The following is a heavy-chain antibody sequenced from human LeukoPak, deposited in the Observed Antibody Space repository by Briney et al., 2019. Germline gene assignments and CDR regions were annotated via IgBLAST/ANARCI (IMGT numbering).Heavy chain of an antibody. CDR1: GFAFSTYW. D-gene: IGHD6-19*01. Sequence: AGTLRLSCAASGFAFSTYWMKWVRQAPGKGLEWVASIKDDGSANYYVDSVKGRFTISRDNAKNSLYLRMNSLRVEDTAVYYCARQKSGVAVAGPGDHWGQGTLVTVSS. J-gene: IGHJ4*02. V-gene: IGHV3-7*01. CDR2: IKDDGSAN. CDR3: ARQKSGVAVAGPGDH.